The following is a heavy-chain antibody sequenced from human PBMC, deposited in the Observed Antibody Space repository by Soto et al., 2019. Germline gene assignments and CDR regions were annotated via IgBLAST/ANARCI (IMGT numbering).Heavy chain of an antibody. J-gene: IGHJ6*02. V-gene: IGHV1-46*01. CDR3: AGPLRFLDPRDNYAMDV. D-gene: IGHD3-3*01. CDR1: GYTFTNFH. Sequence: QVQLVQSGAEVKKPGASVNVSCKASGYTFTNFHLHWVRQAPGQRLEWMGIINPSGGSTRYAQKFQGRVVMTRDTSTNTVYMELGRLRYEDTAVYYCAGPLRFLDPRDNYAMDVWGQGTTVTVSS. CDR2: INPSGGST.